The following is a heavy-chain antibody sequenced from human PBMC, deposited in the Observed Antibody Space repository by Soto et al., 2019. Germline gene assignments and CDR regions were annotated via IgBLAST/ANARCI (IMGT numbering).Heavy chain of an antibody. J-gene: IGHJ6*02. CDR2: TYYRSKWYN. CDR3: XVSMVRGVIMHYYGMDV. CDR1: GDSVSSNSAA. Sequence: QTLSLTCAISGDSVSSNSAAWNWIRQSPSRGLEWLGRTYYRSKWYNDYAVSVKSRITINPDTSKNQFSLQLNSVTPEDTAVYYCXVSMVRGVIMHYYGMDVWGQGTTVTVSS. V-gene: IGHV6-1*01. D-gene: IGHD3-10*01.